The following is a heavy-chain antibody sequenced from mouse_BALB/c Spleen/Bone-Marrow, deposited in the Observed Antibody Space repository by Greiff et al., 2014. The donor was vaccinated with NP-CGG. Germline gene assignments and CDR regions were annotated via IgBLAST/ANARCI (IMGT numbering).Heavy chain of an antibody. CDR1: GFSIKDTY. Sequence: EVQLQQSGAELVKPGASVKLSCTTSGFSIKDTYMHWVKLRPEQGLEWIGRIVPANGNTKYAPKFQGKATITADTSSNTAYLQLSSPTSEDTAVYFCASYDYGYYFDYWGQGTTLTVSS. CDR3: ASYDYGYYFDY. CDR2: IVPANGNT. D-gene: IGHD2-4*01. V-gene: IGHV14-3*02. J-gene: IGHJ2*01.